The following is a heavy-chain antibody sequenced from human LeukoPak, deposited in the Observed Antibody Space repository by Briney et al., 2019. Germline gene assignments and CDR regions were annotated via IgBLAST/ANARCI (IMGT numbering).Heavy chain of an antibody. J-gene: IGHJ1*01. CDR2: VSYDGTTK. D-gene: IGHD3-10*01. CDR1: GFTFSNHA. V-gene: IGHV3-30-3*01. CDR3: ARDRPIKGVRGVQVDKTSAEYFQH. Sequence: GGSLRLSCAASGFTFSNHAMQWVRQAPGKGLEWVAVVSYDGTTKYYADSVKGRFTISRDNSKNTLYLQMNSLRAEDTAVYYCARDRPIKGVRGVQVDKTSAEYFQHWGQGTLVTVSS.